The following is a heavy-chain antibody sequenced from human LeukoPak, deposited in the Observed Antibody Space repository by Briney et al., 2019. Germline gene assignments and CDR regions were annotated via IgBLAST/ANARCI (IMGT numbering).Heavy chain of an antibody. J-gene: IGHJ5*02. V-gene: IGHV3-30*18. D-gene: IGHD4-17*01. CDR2: ISYDGSHK. CDR1: GMTRISYG. Sequence: RFLRLSRAASGMTRISYGIRWGWPAPGKGLEWVAVISYDGSHKYYADSVKGRFSISRDNSKNTLYLQMNSLRADDTAVYYCAKGARGDTVTSIVGLNWFDPWGQGTQVTVSS. CDR3: AKGARGDTVTSIVGLNWFDP.